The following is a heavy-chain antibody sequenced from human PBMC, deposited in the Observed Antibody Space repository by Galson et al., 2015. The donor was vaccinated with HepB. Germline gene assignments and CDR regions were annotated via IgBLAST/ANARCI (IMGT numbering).Heavy chain of an antibody. Sequence: SLRLSCAASGFTFSRHSMNWVRQAPGKGLEWLSYISGSSVSIYYADSVKGRFTISRDNDQNSLYLQMDSLRVEDTAVYYCARVYCTGGSCYGTGFDYWGQGVLVTVSS. V-gene: IGHV3-48*01. D-gene: IGHD2-8*02. CDR3: ARVYCTGGSCYGTGFDY. CDR2: ISGSSVSI. J-gene: IGHJ4*02. CDR1: GFTFSRHS.